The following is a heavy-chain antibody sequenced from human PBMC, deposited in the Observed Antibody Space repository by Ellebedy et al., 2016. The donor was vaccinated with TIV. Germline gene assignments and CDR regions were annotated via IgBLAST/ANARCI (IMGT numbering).Heavy chain of an antibody. CDR3: ARGGDYGGNYYYYGMDV. V-gene: IGHV4-59*01. CDR2: IYYSGST. CDR1: GGSISSYY. Sequence: MPSETLSLTCTVSGGSISSYYWSWIRQPPGKGLEWIGYIYYSGSTNYNPSLKSRVTISVDTSKNQFSLKLSSVTAADTAVYYCARGGDYGGNYYYYGMDVWGQGTTVTVSS. J-gene: IGHJ6*02. D-gene: IGHD4-23*01.